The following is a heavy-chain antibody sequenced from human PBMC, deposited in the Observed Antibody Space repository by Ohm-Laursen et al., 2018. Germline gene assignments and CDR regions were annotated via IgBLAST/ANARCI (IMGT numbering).Heavy chain of an antibody. CDR3: AKDRGGRYLALYYFDY. Sequence: SLRPSCTASGFTFSSYAMSWVRQAPGKGLEWVSAISGSGGSTYYADSVKGRFTISRDNSKNTLYLQMNSLRAEDTAVYYCAKDRGGRYLALYYFDYWGQGTLVTVSS. D-gene: IGHD3-10*01. CDR2: ISGSGGST. V-gene: IGHV3-23*01. J-gene: IGHJ4*02. CDR1: GFTFSSYA.